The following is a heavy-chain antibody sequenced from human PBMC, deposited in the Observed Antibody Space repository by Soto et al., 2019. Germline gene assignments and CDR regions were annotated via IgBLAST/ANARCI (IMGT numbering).Heavy chain of an antibody. CDR2: INTGNGNT. CDR3: ARDLPYCSSGSCYSSDY. D-gene: IGHD2-15*01. J-gene: IGHJ4*02. V-gene: IGHV1-3*04. CDR1: GYTFSSYA. Sequence: QVQLVQSGAEVKKPGASVKVSCKASGYTFSSYAMHWVRQAPGQSLEWVGWINTGNGNTKYSQKFPGRVTITRDTAASTGYMELSSLGSEDTAVYYCARDLPYCSSGSCYSSDYWGQGTLVTVSS.